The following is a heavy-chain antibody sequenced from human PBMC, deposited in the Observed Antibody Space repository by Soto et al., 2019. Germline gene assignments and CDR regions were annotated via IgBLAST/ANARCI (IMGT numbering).Heavy chain of an antibody. V-gene: IGHV3-23*01. CDR1: GFNFKNYG. CDR2: ISGSGSET. CDR3: ARVVPGAEAWFGP. D-gene: IGHD2-2*01. J-gene: IGHJ5*02. Sequence: EVQLLESGGGVVQPGGSLRLSCATSGFNFKNYGMSWVRLAPGQGLEWVSAISGSGSETYYADSVKGRFTITRDNSKETLFLQMNSLRAEDTAIYYCARVVPGAEAWFGPWGQGTLVTVSS.